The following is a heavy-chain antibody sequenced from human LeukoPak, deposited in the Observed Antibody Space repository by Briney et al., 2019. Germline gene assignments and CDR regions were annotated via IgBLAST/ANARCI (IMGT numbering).Heavy chain of an antibody. CDR2: ISYDGSNK. V-gene: IGHV3-30-3*01. CDR1: GFTFSDHY. CDR3: ARDGNDRSGYFMYYFDY. D-gene: IGHD3-22*01. Sequence: PGGSLRLSCAASGFTFSDHYMDWVRQAPGKGLEWVAVISYDGSNKYYADSVRGRFTISRDNSKNTVYLQMNSLRAEDTAVYYCARDGNDRSGYFMYYFDYWGQGTLVTVSS. J-gene: IGHJ4*02.